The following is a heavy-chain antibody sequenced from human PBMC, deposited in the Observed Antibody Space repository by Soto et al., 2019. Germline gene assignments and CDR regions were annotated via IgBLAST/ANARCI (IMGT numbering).Heavy chain of an antibody. J-gene: IGHJ1*01. CDR3: ATSLFIVASDTELRAN. CDR2: ISGGGNDR. CDR1: GFPFRSYA. D-gene: IGHD3-16*02. Sequence: PGGSLRVSGAASGFPFRSYAMSWVRETPEKGLEWVAGISGGGNDRYYADFVQGRFTFSRDNSRNILYLQMNSLRADDTAMYFCATSLFIVASDTELRANWGHGSLATVSS. V-gene: IGHV3-23*01.